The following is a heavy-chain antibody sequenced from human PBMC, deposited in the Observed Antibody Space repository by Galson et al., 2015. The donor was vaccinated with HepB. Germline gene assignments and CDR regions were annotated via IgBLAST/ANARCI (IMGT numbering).Heavy chain of an antibody. CDR2: MNPNSGNT. CDR3: ARVGYYYDSSGYHAAFDY. CDR1: GYTFTSYD. Sequence: SVKVSCKASGYTFTSYDINWVRQATGQGLEWMGWMNPNSGNTGYAQKFQGRVTMTRNTSISTAYMELSSLRSEDTAVYYCARVGYYYDSSGYHAAFDYWGQGTLVTVSS. V-gene: IGHV1-8*01. D-gene: IGHD3-22*01. J-gene: IGHJ4*02.